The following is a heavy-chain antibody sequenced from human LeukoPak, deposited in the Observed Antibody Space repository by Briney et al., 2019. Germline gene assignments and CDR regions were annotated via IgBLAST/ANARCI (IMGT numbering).Heavy chain of an antibody. CDR2: INSNGDEI. CDR3: ANWIGSSSRDY. J-gene: IGHJ4*02. V-gene: IGHV3-23*01. Sequence: PGGSLRLSCAASGFTFSTYAMTWVRQGPGKGLEWVSGINSNGDEIYYADSVRGRFTISRDNSNNALYLQMDSLRAEDTAVYYCANWIGSSSRDYWGQGTLVTVSS. D-gene: IGHD6-6*01. CDR1: GFTFSTYA.